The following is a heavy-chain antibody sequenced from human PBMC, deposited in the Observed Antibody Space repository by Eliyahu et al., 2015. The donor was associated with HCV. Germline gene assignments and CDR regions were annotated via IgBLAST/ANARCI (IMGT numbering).Heavy chain of an antibody. CDR3: ARDRGRDGYNWRDDAFDI. Sequence: EVQLVESGGGLVKPGGSLRFSCAASGFTFXSXXMNWVRQAPGKGLEWVSSISSSSSYIYYADSVKGRFTISRDNAKNSLYLQMNSLRAEDTAVYYCARDRGRDGYNWRDDAFDIWGQGTMVTVSS. D-gene: IGHD5-24*01. CDR1: GFTFXSXX. V-gene: IGHV3-21*01. CDR2: ISSSSSYI. J-gene: IGHJ3*02.